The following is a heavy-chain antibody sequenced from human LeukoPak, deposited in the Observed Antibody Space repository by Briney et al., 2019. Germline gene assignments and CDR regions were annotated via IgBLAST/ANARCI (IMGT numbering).Heavy chain of an antibody. J-gene: IGHJ5*02. CDR2: INAGNGNT. CDR3: ARDQGYGSGSYPYSWGENWFDP. D-gene: IGHD3-10*01. CDR1: GYTFTSYA. V-gene: IGHV1-3*01. Sequence: ASVKVSCKASGYTFTSYAMHWVRQAPGQRLEWMGWINAGNGNTKYSQKFQGRVTITRDTSASTAYMELSSLRSEDTAVYYCARDQGYGSGSYPYSWGENWFDPWGQGTLVTVSS.